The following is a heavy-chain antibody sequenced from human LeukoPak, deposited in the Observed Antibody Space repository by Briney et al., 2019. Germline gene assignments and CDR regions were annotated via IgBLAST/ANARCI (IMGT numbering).Heavy chain of an antibody. V-gene: IGHV3-23*01. CDR1: GFTFSSYA. CDR2: ISGSGGST. Sequence: PGRSLRLSCAASGFTFSSYAMHWVRQAPGKGLEWVSAISGSGGSTYYADSVKGRFTISRDNSKNTLYLQMNSLRAEDTAVYYCAKEWQLSPYYFDYWGQGTLVTVSS. CDR3: AKEWQLSPYYFDY. D-gene: IGHD6-13*01. J-gene: IGHJ4*02.